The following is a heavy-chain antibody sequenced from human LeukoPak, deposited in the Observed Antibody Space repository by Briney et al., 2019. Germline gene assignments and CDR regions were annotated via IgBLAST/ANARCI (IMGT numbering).Heavy chain of an antibody. CDR2: ISYDGSNK. Sequence: GGSLRLSCAASGFTFSSYGMHWVRQAPGKGLEWVAVISYDGSNKYYADSMKGRFTISRGNSKNTLYLQMNSLRAEDTAVYYCAKDIGDLLNSYFDYWGQGTLVTVSS. V-gene: IGHV3-30*18. D-gene: IGHD2-15*01. J-gene: IGHJ4*02. CDR1: GFTFSSYG. CDR3: AKDIGDLLNSYFDY.